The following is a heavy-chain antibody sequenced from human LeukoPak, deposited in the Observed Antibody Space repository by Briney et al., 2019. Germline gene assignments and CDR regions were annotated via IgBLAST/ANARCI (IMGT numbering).Heavy chain of an antibody. D-gene: IGHD4-17*01. J-gene: IGHJ4*02. CDR1: GFTFSDYY. V-gene: IGHV3-11*04. CDR2: ISSSGSTI. Sequence: PGGSLRLSCAASGFTFSDYYMSWIRQAPGKGLEWVSYISSSGSTIYYADSVKGRFTISRDNAKNSLYLQMNSLRAEDTAVYYCARAPPPPTVSHFDYWGQGTLVTVSS. CDR3: ARAPPPPTVSHFDY.